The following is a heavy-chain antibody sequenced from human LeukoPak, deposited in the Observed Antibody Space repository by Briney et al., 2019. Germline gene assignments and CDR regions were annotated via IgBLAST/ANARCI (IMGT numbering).Heavy chain of an antibody. J-gene: IGHJ4*02. CDR2: INPSGGST. Sequence: ASVKVSCTASGYTFTSYYMHWVRQAPGQGLEWMGIINPSGGSTSYAQKFQGRVTMTGDTSTSTVYMELSSLRSEDTAVYYCARVPVTYYDFWSGYYDYWGQGTLVTVSS. D-gene: IGHD3-3*01. CDR3: ARVPVTYYDFWSGYYDY. V-gene: IGHV1-46*01. CDR1: GYTFTSYY.